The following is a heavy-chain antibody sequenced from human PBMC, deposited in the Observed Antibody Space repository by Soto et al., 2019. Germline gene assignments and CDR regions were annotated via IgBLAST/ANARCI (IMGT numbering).Heavy chain of an antibody. CDR3: ARRSSGAYYYYGMDV. CDR1: GYSFTSYW. Sequence: GESLTLSCKGSGYSFTSYWIGWVRQMPGKGLEWMGIIYPGDSDTRYSPSFQDQVTISADKSISTAYLQWSSLKASDTAMYYCARRSSGAYYYYGMDVWGQGTTVTVSS. V-gene: IGHV5-51*03. D-gene: IGHD6-6*01. CDR2: IYPGDSDT. J-gene: IGHJ6*02.